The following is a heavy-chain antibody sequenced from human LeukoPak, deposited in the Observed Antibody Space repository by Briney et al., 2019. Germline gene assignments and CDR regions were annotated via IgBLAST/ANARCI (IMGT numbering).Heavy chain of an antibody. D-gene: IGHD4-17*01. CDR3: AKDMDPGYGDSYYFDY. CDR2: ISWNSGSI. CDR1: SSGGYY. V-gene: IGHV3-9*01. J-gene: IGHJ4*02. Sequence: SSGGYYWSWIRQHPGKGLEWVSGISWNSGSIGYADSVKGRFTISRDNAKNSLYLQMNSLRAEDTALYYCAKDMDPGYGDSYYFDYWGQGTLVTVSS.